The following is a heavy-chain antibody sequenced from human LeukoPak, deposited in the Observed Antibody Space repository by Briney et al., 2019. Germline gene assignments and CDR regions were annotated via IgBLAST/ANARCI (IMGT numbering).Heavy chain of an antibody. Sequence: PSETLSLTCTVSDGSISSYYWSWIRQPAGKGLEWIGRIYTSGSTNYNPSLKSRVTMSVDTSKNQFSLKLSSVTAADTAVYYCARVPCSGGSCYLIDPWGQGTLVTVSS. CDR1: DGSISSYY. D-gene: IGHD2-15*01. CDR2: IYTSGST. V-gene: IGHV4-4*07. CDR3: ARVPCSGGSCYLIDP. J-gene: IGHJ5*02.